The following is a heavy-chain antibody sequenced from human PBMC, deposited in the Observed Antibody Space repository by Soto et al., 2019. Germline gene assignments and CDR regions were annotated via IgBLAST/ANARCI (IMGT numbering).Heavy chain of an antibody. V-gene: IGHV1-69*12. Sequence: QVQLVQSGAEVKKPGSSVKVSCKASGGTFSSYAISWVRQAPGQGLEWMGGIIPIFGTANYAQKFQGRVTITADESTSXAYRELRSLRSEDTAVYYCARYVEKATPTPGYFQHWGQGTLVTVSS. CDR3: ARYVEKATPTPGYFQH. CDR1: GGTFSSYA. J-gene: IGHJ1*01. CDR2: IIPIFGTA. D-gene: IGHD5-12*01.